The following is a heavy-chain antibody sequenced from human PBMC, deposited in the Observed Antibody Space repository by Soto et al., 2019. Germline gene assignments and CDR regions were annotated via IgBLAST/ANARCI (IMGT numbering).Heavy chain of an antibody. CDR1: GFTFSSYW. CDR3: RGGSLNWYFDL. J-gene: IGHJ2*01. CDR2: INSDGSST. V-gene: IGHV3-74*01. Sequence: EVQLVESGGGLVQPGGSLRLSCAASGFTFSSYWMHWVRQAPGKGLVWVSRINSDGSSTSYADSVKGRFTISRDNAKNTLYLQMNSLRAEDTALYCARGGSLNWYFDLWGRGTLVTVSS. D-gene: IGHD1-26*01.